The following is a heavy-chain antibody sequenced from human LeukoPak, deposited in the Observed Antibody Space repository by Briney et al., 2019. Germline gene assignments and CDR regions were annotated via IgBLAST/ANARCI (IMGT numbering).Heavy chain of an antibody. Sequence: SETLSLTCSVYGGSFSGYYWSWIRQPPGKGLEWIGRIYTSGSTNYNPSLKSRVTISVDTSKNQFSLKLSSVTAADTAVYYCARDVPNRSYCSSTSCSPRDYFDYWGQGTLVTVSS. CDR3: ARDVPNRSYCSSTSCSPRDYFDY. V-gene: IGHV4-59*10. J-gene: IGHJ4*02. CDR2: IYTSGST. CDR1: GGSFSGYY. D-gene: IGHD2-2*01.